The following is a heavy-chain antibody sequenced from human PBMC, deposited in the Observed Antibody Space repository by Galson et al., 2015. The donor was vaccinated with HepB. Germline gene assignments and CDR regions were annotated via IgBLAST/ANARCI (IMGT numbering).Heavy chain of an antibody. CDR2: ISYDGSNK. CDR3: ARGPGGLVNYYYGMDV. J-gene: IGHJ6*02. CDR1: GFTFSSYA. Sequence: SLRLSCAASGFTFSSYAMHWVRQAPGKGLEWVAVISYDGSNKYYADSVKGRFTISRDNSKNTLYLQMNSLRAEDTAVYYCARGPGGLVNYYYGMDVWGQGTTVTVSS. V-gene: IGHV3-30*04. D-gene: IGHD2-21*01.